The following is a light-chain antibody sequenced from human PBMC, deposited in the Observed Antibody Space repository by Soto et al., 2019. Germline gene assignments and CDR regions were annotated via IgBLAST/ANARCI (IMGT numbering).Light chain of an antibody. CDR1: RGHSSYA. V-gene: IGLV4-69*01. Sequence: QPVLTQSPSASASLGASVKLTCTLSRGHSSYAIAWHQQQPEKGPRYLMKLSSDGSHSKGDGIPDRFSGSSSGAERYLTSSSLQSEDEADYYCQTWDTGARVVFGGGTKLTVL. CDR3: QTWDTGARVV. CDR2: LSSDGSH. J-gene: IGLJ2*01.